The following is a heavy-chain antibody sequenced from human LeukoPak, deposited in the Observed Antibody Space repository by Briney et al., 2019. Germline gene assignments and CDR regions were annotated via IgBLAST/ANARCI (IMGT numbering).Heavy chain of an antibody. V-gene: IGHV3-11*01. CDR2: IGDGGRDI. D-gene: IGHD3-10*01. J-gene: IGHJ4*02. Sequence: GGSLRLFCAASGFNINDYYVAWIRQAPGKGLEWLSYIGDGGRDINYAAFVKGRFTISRDNSKNSLYLQLNSLRVEDTAVYHCATGRQIREADYWGQGTLVTVSS. CDR1: GFNINDYY. CDR3: ATGRQIREADY.